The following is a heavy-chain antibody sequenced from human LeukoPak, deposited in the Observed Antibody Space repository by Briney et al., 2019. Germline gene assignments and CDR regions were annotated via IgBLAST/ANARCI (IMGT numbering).Heavy chain of an antibody. D-gene: IGHD3-22*01. Sequence: GGSLRLSCAASGFTFSNAWMSWVRQAPGKGLEWVGRIKSKTDGGTTDYAAPVKGRFTISRDDSKNTLYLQMNSLKTEDTAVYYCTTNWDYYDSSGYYYYFDYWGQGTLVTVSS. CDR3: TTNWDYYDSSGYYYYFDY. V-gene: IGHV3-15*01. J-gene: IGHJ4*02. CDR1: GFTFSNAW. CDR2: IKSKTDGGTT.